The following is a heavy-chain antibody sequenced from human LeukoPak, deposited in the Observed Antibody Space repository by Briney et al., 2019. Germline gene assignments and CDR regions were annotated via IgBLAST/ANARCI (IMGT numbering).Heavy chain of an antibody. CDR3: ARDSPGYSSGWPVGLFDY. J-gene: IGHJ4*02. D-gene: IGHD6-19*01. CDR1: GFTFSSYA. Sequence: GRSLRLSCAASGFTFSSYAMHWVRQAPGKGLEWVAVISYDGSNKYYADSVKGRFTISRDNSKNTLYLQMNSLRAEDTAVYYCARDSPGYSSGWPVGLFDYWGQGTQVTVSS. V-gene: IGHV3-30*04. CDR2: ISYDGSNK.